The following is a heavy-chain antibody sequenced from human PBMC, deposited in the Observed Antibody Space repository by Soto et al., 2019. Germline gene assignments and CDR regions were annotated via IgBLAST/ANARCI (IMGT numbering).Heavy chain of an antibody. D-gene: IGHD6-19*01. CDR3: ASGLAVAGTTPFRY. CDR2: INSDGSST. V-gene: IGHV3-74*01. Sequence: SGGSLRLSCAASGFTFSSYWMHWVRQAPGKGLVWVSRINSDGSSTSYADSVKGRFTISRDNAKNTLYLQMNSLRAEDTAVYYCASGLAVAGTTPFRYWGQGTLVTVSS. CDR1: GFTFSSYW. J-gene: IGHJ4*02.